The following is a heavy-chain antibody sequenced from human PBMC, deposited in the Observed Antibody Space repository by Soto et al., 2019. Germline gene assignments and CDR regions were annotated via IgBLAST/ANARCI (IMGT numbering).Heavy chain of an antibody. CDR2: IYPGDSDT. CDR3: ARTAAAGKYYYGVDV. CDR1: GYSFTSYW. J-gene: IGHJ6*02. V-gene: IGHV5-51*01. Sequence: EVQLVQSGAEVKKPGESLKISCKGSGYSFTSYWIDWVRQMPGKGLEWMGIIYPGDSDTRYSPSFQGQVTISADKSSSTAYLQWSSLKASDTAIYYCARTAAAGKYYYGVDVWGQGTTVTVSS. D-gene: IGHD6-13*01.